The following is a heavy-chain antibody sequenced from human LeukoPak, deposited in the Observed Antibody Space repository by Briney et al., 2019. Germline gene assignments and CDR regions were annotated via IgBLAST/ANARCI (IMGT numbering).Heavy chain of an antibody. J-gene: IGHJ3*01. Sequence: GGSLRLSCAASGFSFSRYGMHWVRQAPGKGLEWMAFIRYDGRNKYYAGSVKGRFTISGDNSKNTLYLQMNSLRAEDTAVYSCARVLLGMSAFDLWGQGTMVSVSS. CDR3: ARVLLGMSAFDL. CDR2: IRYDGRNK. D-gene: IGHD3-9*01. CDR1: GFSFSRYG. V-gene: IGHV3-30*02.